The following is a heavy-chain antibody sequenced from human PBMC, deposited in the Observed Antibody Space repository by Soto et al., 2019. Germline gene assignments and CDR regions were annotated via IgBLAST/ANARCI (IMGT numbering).Heavy chain of an antibody. Sequence: QINLIESGPPLVNPTQTLTLTCTFSGFSLSTSGAAVGWVRRPPGRALEWLALIYWDGDKRYNASLGNRLTITKDTSMNQVVLTLTNVDPADTATYYCAHRATMTIFGLIIDNGIWFDPWGQGTRVIVSS. V-gene: IGHV2-5*02. CDR2: IYWDGDK. CDR3: AHRATMTIFGLIIDNGIWFDP. D-gene: IGHD3-3*01. J-gene: IGHJ5*02. CDR1: GFSLSTSGAA.